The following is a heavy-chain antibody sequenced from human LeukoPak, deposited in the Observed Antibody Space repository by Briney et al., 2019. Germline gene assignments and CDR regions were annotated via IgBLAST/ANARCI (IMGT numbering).Heavy chain of an antibody. J-gene: IGHJ4*02. CDR3: AKVPLYLLGDY. CDR2: ISYDGSNK. D-gene: IGHD2/OR15-2a*01. Sequence: GGSLRLSCTASGFTFSDYAMHWVRQAPGKGLEWVAVISYDGSNKYYADSVKGRFTISRDNSKNTLYLQMNSLRAEDTAVYYCAKVPLYLLGDYWGQGTLVTVSS. CDR1: GFTFSDYA. V-gene: IGHV3-30*04.